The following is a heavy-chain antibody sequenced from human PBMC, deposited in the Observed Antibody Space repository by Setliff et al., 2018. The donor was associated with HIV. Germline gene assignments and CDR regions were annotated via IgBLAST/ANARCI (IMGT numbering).Heavy chain of an antibody. D-gene: IGHD5-12*01. V-gene: IGHV3-53*01. CDR3: ARERWLRSHYYYYMDV. CDR2: IYSGGST. Sequence: PSETLSLSCAASGFTVSSNYMSWVRQAPGKGLEWVSVIYSGGSTYYADSVKGRFTISRDNSKNTLYLQMNSLRAEDTAVYYCARERWLRSHYYYYMDVWGKGTTVTVSS. J-gene: IGHJ6*03. CDR1: GFTVSSNY.